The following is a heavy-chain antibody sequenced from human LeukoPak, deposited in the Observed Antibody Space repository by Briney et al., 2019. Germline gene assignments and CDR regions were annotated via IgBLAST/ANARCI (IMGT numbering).Heavy chain of an antibody. J-gene: IGHJ3*02. Sequence: PGRSLRLSXAASGFTFRAYGIHWVRQAPGKGLEWVAVIWYDGSNKYYADSVKGRFTISRDNSKNTLYLQMNSLRVEDTAVYYCAVEYNSSPYAFDIWGQGTKVTVPS. CDR1: GFTFRAYG. D-gene: IGHD2/OR15-2a*01. V-gene: IGHV3-33*01. CDR3: AVEYNSSPYAFDI. CDR2: IWYDGSNK.